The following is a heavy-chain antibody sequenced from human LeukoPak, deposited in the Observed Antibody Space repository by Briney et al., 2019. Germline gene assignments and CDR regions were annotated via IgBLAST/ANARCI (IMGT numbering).Heavy chain of an antibody. J-gene: IGHJ6*02. V-gene: IGHV4-39*01. CDR1: GVSVTTSGYY. Sequence: SETLSLTCTVFGVSVTTSGYYGAWIRQPPGRGLEWIGSISYSGITYYKPSLRGRVTISGDTAKNQFSLKLSSVSASLTAVYFCARHNDYASLMDVWGQGTTVTVSS. CDR3: ARHNDYASLMDV. D-gene: IGHD2-2*01. CDR2: ISYSGIT.